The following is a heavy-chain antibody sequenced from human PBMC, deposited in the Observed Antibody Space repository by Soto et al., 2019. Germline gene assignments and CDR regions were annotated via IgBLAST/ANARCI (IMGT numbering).Heavy chain of an antibody. V-gene: IGHV4-30-4*01. D-gene: IGHD5-18*01. CDR3: ARDTAMARDRVYYYYGMDV. CDR1: GGSISSGDYY. CDR2: IYYSGST. Sequence: SETLSLTCTVSGGSISSGDYYWSWIRQPPGKGLEWIGYIYYSGSTYYNPSLKSRVTISVDTSKNQFSLKLSSVTAADTAVYYCARDTAMARDRVYYYYGMDVWGQGTTVTVS. J-gene: IGHJ6*02.